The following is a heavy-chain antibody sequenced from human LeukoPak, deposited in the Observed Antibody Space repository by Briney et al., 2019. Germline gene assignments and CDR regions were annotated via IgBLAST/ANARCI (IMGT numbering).Heavy chain of an antibody. CDR2: IYYSGST. CDR1: GGSISSSSYY. D-gene: IGHD6-19*01. CDR3: ARDNGSGWDPYYFDY. Sequence: PSETLSLTCTVSGGSISSSSYYWGWIRQPPGKGLEWIGSIYYSGSTNYNPSLKSRVTISVDTSKNQFSLKLSSVTAADTAVYYCARDNGSGWDPYYFDYWGQGTLVTVSS. V-gene: IGHV4-39*07. J-gene: IGHJ4*02.